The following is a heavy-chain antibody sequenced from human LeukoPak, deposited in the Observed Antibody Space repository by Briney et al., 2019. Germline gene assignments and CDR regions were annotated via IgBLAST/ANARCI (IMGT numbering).Heavy chain of an antibody. J-gene: IGHJ4*02. CDR3: ATKAAPSRANPFDY. D-gene: IGHD3-10*01. CDR1: GFTFSSYA. V-gene: IGHV3-7*01. CDR2: INRDGSEK. Sequence: GGSLRLSCAASGFTFSSYAMSWVRQAPGKGLEWVANINRDGSEKNYVGSVKGRFTISRDNAKNSLYLQMDSLRAEDTAVYYCATKAAPSRANPFDYWGQGTLVTVSS.